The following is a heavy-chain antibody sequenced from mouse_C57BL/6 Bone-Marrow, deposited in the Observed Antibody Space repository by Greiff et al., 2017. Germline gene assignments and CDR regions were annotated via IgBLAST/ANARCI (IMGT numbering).Heavy chain of an antibody. CDR1: GFTFSSYA. CDR3: ARDPLSDGYPFAY. V-gene: IGHV5-4*01. Sequence: EVQLVESGGGLVKPGGSLKLSCAASGFTFSSYAMSWVRQTPEKRLEWVATISDGGSYTYYPDNVKGRFTISRDNAKNNLYLQMSHLKSEDTAMYYCARDPLSDGYPFAYWGQGTLVTVSA. CDR2: ISDGGSYT. D-gene: IGHD2-3*01. J-gene: IGHJ3*01.